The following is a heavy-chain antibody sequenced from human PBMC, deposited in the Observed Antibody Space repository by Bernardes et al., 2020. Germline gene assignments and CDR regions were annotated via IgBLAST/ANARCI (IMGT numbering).Heavy chain of an antibody. Sequence: GGSLRLSCAASGFTFSRYWMHWVRQAPGGGLVWVSRIIGDGSIISYGASVKGRFTISRDNAKGTLHLQMSSLRVEDTAVYYCVIWDYSFWTVSRAVDIWGQGTMVTVSS. V-gene: IGHV3-74*01. CDR2: IIGDGSII. CDR3: VIWDYSFWTVSRAVDI. CDR1: GFTFSRYW. D-gene: IGHD3-3*01. J-gene: IGHJ3*02.